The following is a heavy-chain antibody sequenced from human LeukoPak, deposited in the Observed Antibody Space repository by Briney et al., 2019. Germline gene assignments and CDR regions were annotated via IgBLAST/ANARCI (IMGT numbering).Heavy chain of an antibody. CDR2: ISSSSSYI. J-gene: IGHJ4*02. CDR1: GFTFSSYS. V-gene: IGHV3-21*01. D-gene: IGHD6-13*01. CDR3: ARAAGYSSSWYSGDY. Sequence: GGSLRLSCAASGFTFSSYSMNWVRQAQGKGREGVSSISSSSSYIYYADSVKGRFTISRDNAKNSLYLQMNSLRAEDTAVYYCARAAGYSSSWYSGDYWGQGTLVTVSS.